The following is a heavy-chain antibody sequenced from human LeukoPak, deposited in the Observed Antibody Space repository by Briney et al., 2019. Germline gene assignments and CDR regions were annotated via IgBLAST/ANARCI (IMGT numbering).Heavy chain of an antibody. CDR2: VYSTGNT. V-gene: IGHV4-61*09. Sequence: SETLSLTCTVSGVSISSGNFYWSWIRQSAGKGLEGIGHVYSTGNTKYNPSLKSRVTISADTSKNQTSLRLRSVTGADTAMFYCARDGDAVSAAIAGAFALWGRGTMVTVSS. CDR1: GVSISSGNFY. CDR3: ARDGDAVSAAIAGAFAL. J-gene: IGHJ3*01. D-gene: IGHD2-2*01.